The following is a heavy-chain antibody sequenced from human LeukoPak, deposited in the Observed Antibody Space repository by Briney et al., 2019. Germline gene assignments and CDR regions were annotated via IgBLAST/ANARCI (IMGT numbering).Heavy chain of an antibody. Sequence: ASVKVSCKASGYTFTSYGISWVRQAPGQGLEWMGWISAYNGNTNYAQKLQGRVTMTTDTSTSTAYMELRSLRSDDTAVYYCARESKTVAGTISYYYYYYGMDVWGQGTTVTVSS. V-gene: IGHV1-18*01. CDR1: GYTFTSYG. D-gene: IGHD6-19*01. J-gene: IGHJ6*02. CDR3: ARESKTVAGTISYYYYYYGMDV. CDR2: ISAYNGNT.